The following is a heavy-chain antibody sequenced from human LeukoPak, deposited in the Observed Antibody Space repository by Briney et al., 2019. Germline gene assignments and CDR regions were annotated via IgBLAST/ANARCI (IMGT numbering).Heavy chain of an antibody. CDR3: AKDRRQQLVSFFDY. CDR1: GFTFGSYG. Sequence: PGGSLRLSCAASGFTFGSYGMHWVRQAPGKGLEWVAVISYDGSNKYYADSVKGRFTISRDTSKNTLYLEMNSLRAEDTAMYYCAKDRRQQLVSFFDYWGQGTLVTVSS. D-gene: IGHD6-13*01. J-gene: IGHJ4*02. CDR2: ISYDGSNK. V-gene: IGHV3-30*18.